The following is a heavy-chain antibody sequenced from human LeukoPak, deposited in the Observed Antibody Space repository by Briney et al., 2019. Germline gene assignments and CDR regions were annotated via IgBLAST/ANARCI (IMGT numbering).Heavy chain of an antibody. D-gene: IGHD3-22*01. CDR3: ASTDSHYGMDV. CDR1: GFTFSSYA. J-gene: IGHJ6*02. V-gene: IGHV3-64*01. Sequence: GGSLRLSFAASGFTFSSYAMHWVRQAPGKGLEYVSAISSNGGSTYYANSVKGRFTISRDNSKNTLYLQMGSLRAEDMAVYYCASTDSHYGMDVWGQGTTVTVSS. CDR2: ISSNGGST.